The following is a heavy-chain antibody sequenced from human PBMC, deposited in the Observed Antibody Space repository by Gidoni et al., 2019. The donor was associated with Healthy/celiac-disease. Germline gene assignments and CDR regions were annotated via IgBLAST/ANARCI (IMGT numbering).Heavy chain of an antibody. CDR2: IYSGGST. D-gene: IGHD3-3*01. CDR3: ARSITIFGVVPYN. CDR1: GFIVSCNY. V-gene: IGHV3-66*01. J-gene: IGHJ4*02. Sequence: EVQLVESGGGLVQRGGSLRLSCAASGFIVSCNYMSWVRQAPGKGLEWVSVIYSGGSTYYADSVKGRFTISRDNSKNTLYLQMNSLRAEDTAVYYCARSITIFGVVPYNWGQGTLVTVSS.